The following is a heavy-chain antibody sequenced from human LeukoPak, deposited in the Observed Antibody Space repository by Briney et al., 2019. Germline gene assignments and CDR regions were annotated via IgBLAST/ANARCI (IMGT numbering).Heavy chain of an antibody. V-gene: IGHV4-61*02. Sequence: SQTLSLTCTVSGGSISSTTYYWSWIRQPAGKGLEWIGRIHVSGSTNYNPSLKSRITISVDTSKNQFFLKLSSVTAADTAVYYCVRDFDSPLAFDIWGQGTMVTVSS. J-gene: IGHJ3*02. CDR3: VRDFDSPLAFDI. CDR1: GGSISSTTYY. D-gene: IGHD3-9*01. CDR2: IHVSGST.